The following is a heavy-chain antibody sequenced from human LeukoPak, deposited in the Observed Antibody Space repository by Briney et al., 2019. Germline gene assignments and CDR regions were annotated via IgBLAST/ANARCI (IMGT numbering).Heavy chain of an antibody. J-gene: IGHJ5*02. CDR2: INHSGST. CDR3: ARAGSITIFGVVSRWFDP. V-gene: IGHV4-34*01. D-gene: IGHD3-3*01. Sequence: SETLSLTCAVYGGSFSGYYWSWIRQSPGKGQEWIAEINHSGSTIYNPSLKSRVTISLDTSKNQFSLKLSSVTAADTAVYYCARAGSITIFGVVSRWFDPWGQGTLVTVPS. CDR1: GGSFSGYY.